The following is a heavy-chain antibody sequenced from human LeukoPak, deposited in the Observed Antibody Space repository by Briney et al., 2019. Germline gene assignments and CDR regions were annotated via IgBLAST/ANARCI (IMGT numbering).Heavy chain of an antibody. CDR1: GFTFSSYE. CDR2: ISSSGSTI. J-gene: IGHJ4*02. CDR3: ARVLHKRNYDSSDYYGF. V-gene: IGHV3-48*03. D-gene: IGHD3-22*01. Sequence: PGGSLRLSCAASGFTFSSYEMNWVRQAPGKGLEWVSYISSSGSTIYYADSVKGRFTISRDNAKNSLYLQLNSLRAEDTAVYYCARVLHKRNYDSSDYYGFWGQGTRVTVSS.